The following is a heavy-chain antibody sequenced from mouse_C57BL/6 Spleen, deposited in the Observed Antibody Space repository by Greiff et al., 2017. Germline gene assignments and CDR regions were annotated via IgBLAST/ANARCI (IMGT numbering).Heavy chain of an antibody. CDR3: ARVDQAMCYAMDY. V-gene: IGHV1-52*01. CDR1: GYTFTSYW. Sequence: QVQLQQPGAELVRPGSSVKLSCKASGYTFTSYWMHWVKQRPIKGLEWIGNIDPSDSDTHYNQKFKDKAPLTVDKSSSTAYMQLSSLTSDDSAVYYGARVDQAMCYAMDYWGQGTSVTVSS. CDR2: IDPSDSDT. D-gene: IGHD3-2*02. J-gene: IGHJ4*01.